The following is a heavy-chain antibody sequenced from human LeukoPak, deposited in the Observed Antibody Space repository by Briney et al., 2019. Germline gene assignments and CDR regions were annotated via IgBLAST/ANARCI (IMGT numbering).Heavy chain of an antibody. J-gene: IGHJ5*02. V-gene: IGHV5-51*01. CDR1: GYSFTSYW. Sequence: GESLKISCKGSGYSFTSYWIGLVRQMPGKGLEWMGIIYPGDSDTRYSPSFQGQVTISADKSISTAYLQWSSLKAADTAMYYCARGHRRITIFGVAIDNWFDPWGQGTLVTVSS. D-gene: IGHD3-3*01. CDR3: ARGHRRITIFGVAIDNWFDP. CDR2: IYPGDSDT.